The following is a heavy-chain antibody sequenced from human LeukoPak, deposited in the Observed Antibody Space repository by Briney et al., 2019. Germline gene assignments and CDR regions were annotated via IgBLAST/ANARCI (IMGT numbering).Heavy chain of an antibody. CDR2: IKQDGSEK. J-gene: IGHJ4*02. Sequence: QAGGSLRLSCAASGFTFSSYWMSWVRQAPGKGLEWVANIKQDGSEKYYVDSVKGRFIISRDNAENSVYLQMNSLRAEDTAVYYCAKCRVGAANFDFWGQGTLVTVSS. CDR1: GFTFSSYW. CDR3: AKCRVGAANFDF. V-gene: IGHV3-7*03. D-gene: IGHD1-26*01.